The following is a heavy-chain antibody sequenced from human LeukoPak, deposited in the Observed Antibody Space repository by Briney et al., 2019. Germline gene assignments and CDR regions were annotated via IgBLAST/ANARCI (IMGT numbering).Heavy chain of an antibody. V-gene: IGHV3-9*01. CDR1: GFTFDDYA. J-gene: IGHJ2*01. Sequence: PGRSLRLSCAASGFTFDDYAMHWVRQAPGKGLEWVSGISWNSGSIGYADSVKGRFTISRDNAKNSLYLQMNSLRAEDTALYYCAKAGLVARYFDLWGRGTLVTVSS. CDR2: ISWNSGSI. D-gene: IGHD6-6*01. CDR3: AKAGLVARYFDL.